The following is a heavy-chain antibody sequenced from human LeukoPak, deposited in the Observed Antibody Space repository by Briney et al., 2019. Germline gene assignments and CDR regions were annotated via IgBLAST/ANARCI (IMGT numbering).Heavy chain of an antibody. D-gene: IGHD6-19*01. CDR3: ATSGWYLLPGVY. CDR1: GDSISSTNYY. V-gene: IGHV4-39*01. J-gene: IGHJ4*02. CDR2: IYYSGST. Sequence: SETLSLTCTVSGDSISSTNYYWGWIRQPPGKGLGWIGSIYYSGSTYYNPSLESRVTISVDTSKNQFSLKLSSVTAADTAVYYCATSGWYLLPGVYWGQGTLVTVSS.